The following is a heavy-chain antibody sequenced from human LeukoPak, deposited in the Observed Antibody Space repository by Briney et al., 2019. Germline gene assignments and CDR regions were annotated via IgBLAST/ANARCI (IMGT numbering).Heavy chain of an antibody. CDR3: ARDSSGWYGNWFDP. CDR1: GGTFTSYT. CDR2: IIPILGIA. D-gene: IGHD6-19*01. Sequence: SVKVSCKASGGTFTSYTISWVRQAPGQGLEWMGRIIPILGIANYAQKFQGRVTITADKSTSTAYMELSSLRSEDTAVYYCARDSSGWYGNWFDPWGQGTLVTVSS. V-gene: IGHV1-69*04. J-gene: IGHJ5*02.